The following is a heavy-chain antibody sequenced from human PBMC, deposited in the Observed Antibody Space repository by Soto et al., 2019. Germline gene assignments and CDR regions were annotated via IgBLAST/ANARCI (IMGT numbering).Heavy chain of an antibody. Sequence: GGSLRLSCAASGFTFSSDWLHWVRQAPGEGLVWVSRINTDGSGTTYADSVKGRFTISRDNSKNTLYLQMNSLRAEDTAVYYCARDRRFLEWLLEYYYYYYGMDVWGQGTTVTVSS. CDR1: GFTFSSDW. CDR2: INTDGSGT. D-gene: IGHD3-3*01. CDR3: ARDRRFLEWLLEYYYYYYGMDV. V-gene: IGHV3-74*01. J-gene: IGHJ6*02.